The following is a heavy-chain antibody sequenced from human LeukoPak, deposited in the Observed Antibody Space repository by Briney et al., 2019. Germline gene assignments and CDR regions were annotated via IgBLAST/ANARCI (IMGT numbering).Heavy chain of an antibody. Sequence: GGSLRLSCAASGFTFSSYGMHWVRQAPGKGLEWVAVISYDGSNKYYADSVKGRFTISRDNAKNSLYLQMNSLRAEDTAVYYCARAYGSGSYPKTFDYWGQGTLVTVSS. CDR2: ISYDGSNK. CDR1: GFTFSSYG. D-gene: IGHD3-10*01. V-gene: IGHV3-30*03. J-gene: IGHJ4*02. CDR3: ARAYGSGSYPKTFDY.